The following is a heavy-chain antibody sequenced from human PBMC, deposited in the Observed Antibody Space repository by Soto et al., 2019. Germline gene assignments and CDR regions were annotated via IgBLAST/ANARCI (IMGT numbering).Heavy chain of an antibody. D-gene: IGHD3-3*01. CDR3: ARGAFGAYYLDS. CDR2: IKGDVITT. J-gene: IGHJ4*02. Sequence: EVQLVESGGGLVQPGGSLRLSCVASGFTFSNYWIHWVRQAPGEGLVWVSRIKGDVITTNYADSVKGRFTTSRDNAKNTVFLQMNSLRAEDTAVYYCARGAFGAYYLDSWGQGTLVIVS. CDR1: GFTFSNYW. V-gene: IGHV3-74*01.